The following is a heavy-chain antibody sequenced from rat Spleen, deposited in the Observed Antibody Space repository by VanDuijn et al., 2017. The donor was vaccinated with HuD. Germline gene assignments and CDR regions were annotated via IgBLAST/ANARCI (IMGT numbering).Heavy chain of an antibody. J-gene: IGHJ2*01. V-gene: IGHV5-20*01. Sequence: EVQLVESGGGLVQPGGSMKLSCAASGFTFSDYGMVWVLQAPTKGLEWVASISFNGVSTYYRDSVKGRFTISRDNAKSTLYLQMDSLRSEDTATYYCARQQPSDYFDYWGQGVMVTVSS. CDR3: ARQQPSDYFDY. CDR2: ISFNGVST. CDR1: GFTFSDYG.